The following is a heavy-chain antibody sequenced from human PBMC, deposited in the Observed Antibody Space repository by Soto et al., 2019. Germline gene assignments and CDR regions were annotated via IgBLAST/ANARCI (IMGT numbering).Heavy chain of an antibody. CDR3: ARDLARPDEYYFDY. Sequence: GGSLRLSCAASGFTFSSYGMHWVRQAPGKGLEWVAVIWYDGSNKYYADSVKGRFTISRDNSKNTLYLQMNSLRAEDTAVYYCARDLARPDEYYFDYWGQGTLVTVSS. V-gene: IGHV3-33*01. D-gene: IGHD6-6*01. CDR2: IWYDGSNK. J-gene: IGHJ4*02. CDR1: GFTFSSYG.